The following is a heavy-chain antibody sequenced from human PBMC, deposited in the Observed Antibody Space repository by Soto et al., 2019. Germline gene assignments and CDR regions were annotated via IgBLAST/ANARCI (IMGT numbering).Heavy chain of an antibody. CDR2: IRSKANSYAK. CDR3: TNTFGGVIARY. Sequence: EVQLVESGGGLVQPGGSLKLSCAASGFTFSGSAMHWVRQASGKGLEWVGRIRSKANSYAKAYAASVKGRFTISRDDSKNTAYLQMNSLKTEDTAVYYCTNTFGGVIARYWGQGTLVTVSS. J-gene: IGHJ4*02. CDR1: GFTFSGSA. V-gene: IGHV3-73*01. D-gene: IGHD3-16*02.